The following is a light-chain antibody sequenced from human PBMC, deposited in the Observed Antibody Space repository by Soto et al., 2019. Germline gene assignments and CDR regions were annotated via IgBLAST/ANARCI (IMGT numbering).Light chain of an antibody. CDR2: GAS. CDR3: QQYNNCPQT. Sequence: EIVMTQSPATLSVSPGERATLSCRASQSVSRNLAWYQQKPGQAPRLLIYGASTRATGIPARFSGSGSGTEVTLTISSLQSEDFAVYYCQQYNNCPQTFGQGTKVEIK. CDR1: QSVSRN. J-gene: IGKJ1*01. V-gene: IGKV3-15*01.